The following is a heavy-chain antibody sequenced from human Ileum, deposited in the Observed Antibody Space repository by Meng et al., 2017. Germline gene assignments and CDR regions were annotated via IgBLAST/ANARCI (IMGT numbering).Heavy chain of an antibody. Sequence: LVGFGGCVGQPGTSLRLSCAASGFTFRSYGMHWARQAPGKGLEWVAVIWFDGSKTYYADSVKGRFTVSSDNSKNTLYLQMNSLRADDTAVYYCARYRSGSSDYWGPGTLVTVSS. CDR2: IWFDGSKT. J-gene: IGHJ4*02. V-gene: IGHV3-33*01. CDR1: GFTFRSYG. D-gene: IGHD6-19*01. CDR3: ARYRSGSSDY.